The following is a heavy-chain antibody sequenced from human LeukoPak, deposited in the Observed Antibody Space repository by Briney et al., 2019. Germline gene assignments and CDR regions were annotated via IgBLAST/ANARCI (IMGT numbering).Heavy chain of an antibody. CDR1: GFTFSSYA. CDR2: ISGSGENT. J-gene: IGHJ4*02. D-gene: IGHD6-6*01. Sequence: GGSLRLSCAVSGFTFSSYAMSWVRQAPGKGLEWVSAISGSGENTYYADSVKGRFTISRDNAKNSLYLQMNSLRAEDTAVYYCARTYSSSSFVDYWGQGTLVTVSS. CDR3: ARTYSSSSFVDY. V-gene: IGHV3-23*01.